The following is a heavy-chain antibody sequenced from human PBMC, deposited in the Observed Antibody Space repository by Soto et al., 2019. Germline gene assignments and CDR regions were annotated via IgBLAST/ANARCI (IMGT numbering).Heavy chain of an antibody. CDR3: ATDFGSAGRGLTVGYHYQEWMDV. J-gene: IGHJ6*02. CDR2: IKEDGSEK. Sequence: EVQLVESGGGLVQPGGSLRLSGLASEFTFNTYWMNWVRQAPGRGPRWAANIKEDGSEKNYVDSVKGRFTISRDNVKNSLYLQMNSPRGEDTAVYFCATDFGSAGRGLTVGYHYQEWMDVWGQGTTVTVSS. V-gene: IGHV3-7*05. D-gene: IGHD1-26*01. CDR1: EFTFNTYW.